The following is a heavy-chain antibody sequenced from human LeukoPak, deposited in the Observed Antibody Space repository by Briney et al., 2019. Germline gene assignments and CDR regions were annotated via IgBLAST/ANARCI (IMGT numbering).Heavy chain of an antibody. CDR1: GFSFSSHG. CDR3: ARDLGSYSSGWYMGFDY. D-gene: IGHD6-19*01. CDR2: ISPSGDIT. J-gene: IGHJ4*02. Sequence: GGSLRLSCAGSGFSFSSHGMNWVRQAPGKGLEWVSGISPSGDITYYTDSVRGRFTISRDNFKNTLSLQVNSLRAEDTAIYYCARDLGSYSSGWYMGFDYWGQGTLVTVSS. V-gene: IGHV3-23*01.